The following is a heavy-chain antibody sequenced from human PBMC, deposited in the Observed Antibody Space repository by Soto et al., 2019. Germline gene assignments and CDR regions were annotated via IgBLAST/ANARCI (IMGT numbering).Heavy chain of an antibody. CDR2: ISGSGGST. CDR3: AKDVYYYDSSGYYRGIYFDY. CDR1: GFTFSSYA. D-gene: IGHD3-22*01. J-gene: IGHJ4*02. Sequence: SLRLSCAASGFTFSSYAMSWVRQAPGKGLEWVSAISGSGGSTYYADSVKGRFTISRDNSKNTLYLQMNSLRAEDTAVYYCAKDVYYYDSSGYYRGIYFDYWGQGTLVTVSS. V-gene: IGHV3-23*01.